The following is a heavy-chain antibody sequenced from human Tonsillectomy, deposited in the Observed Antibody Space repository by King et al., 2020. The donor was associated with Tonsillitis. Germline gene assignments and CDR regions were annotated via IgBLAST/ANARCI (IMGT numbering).Heavy chain of an antibody. CDR2: IKYDESQE. CDR3: ARAKNYDGPIDS. D-gene: IGHD1-7*01. CDR1: GFPFNIFW. J-gene: IGHJ4*02. Sequence: VQLVESGGGLVQPGGSLRLSCAASGFPFNIFWMTWVRQAPGKGLEWVANIKYDESQEYYVDAVKGRFTISRDNAENSLYLQMNSLRAEDTAIYYCARAKNYDGPIDSWGPGTLVTVSS. V-gene: IGHV3-7*03.